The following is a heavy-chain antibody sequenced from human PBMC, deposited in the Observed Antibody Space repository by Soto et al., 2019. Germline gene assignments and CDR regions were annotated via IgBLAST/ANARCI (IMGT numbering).Heavy chain of an antibody. CDR3: ARDRGAAARLRGAYYSYGLDV. CDR2: ISAYSGDT. CDR1: GYTFSSYG. D-gene: IGHD6-6*01. V-gene: IGHV1-18*01. J-gene: IGHJ6*02. Sequence: QVPLVQSGVEVEKPGASLKVSCNASGYTFSSYGISWVRQAPGQGLEWMGWISAYSGDTNYAQNFQGRLTMTTDTSTSTAYMEMRSLRSDDTAVYYCARDRGAAARLRGAYYSYGLDVWGQGTTVTVSS.